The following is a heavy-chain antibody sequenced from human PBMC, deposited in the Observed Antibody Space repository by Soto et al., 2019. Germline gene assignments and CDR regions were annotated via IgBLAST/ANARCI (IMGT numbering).Heavy chain of an antibody. V-gene: IGHV1-69*13. CDR2: IIPIFGTA. Sequence: SVKVSCKASGGTFSSYAISWVRQAPGQGLEWMGGIIPIFGTANYAQKFQGRVTITADESTSTAYMDLSSLISEDAAVYYCARDSSEGYGDYCFDYWGQGTLVTVSS. CDR3: ARDSSEGYGDYCFDY. D-gene: IGHD4-17*01. J-gene: IGHJ4*02. CDR1: GGTFSSYA.